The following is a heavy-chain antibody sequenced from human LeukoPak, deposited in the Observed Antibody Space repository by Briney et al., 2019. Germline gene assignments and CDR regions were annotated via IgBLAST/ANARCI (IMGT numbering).Heavy chain of an antibody. CDR1: GGSISSSSYY. Sequence: SETLSLTCTVSGGSISSSSYYWGWIRQPPGKGLEWIGSIYYSGSTYYNPSLKSRVTISVDTSENQFSLKLSSVTAADTAVYYCARGRPPLLWFGELLKKTYYFDYWGQGTLVTVSS. V-gene: IGHV4-39*07. CDR2: IYYSGST. D-gene: IGHD3-10*01. J-gene: IGHJ4*02. CDR3: ARGRPPLLWFGELLKKTYYFDY.